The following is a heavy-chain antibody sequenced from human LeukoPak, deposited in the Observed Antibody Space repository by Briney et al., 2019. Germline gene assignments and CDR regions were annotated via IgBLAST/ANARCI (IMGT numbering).Heavy chain of an antibody. V-gene: IGHV3-7*01. CDR2: MNQDGSAK. CDR3: ATYTHWVAGDV. Sequence: GGSLRLSCAASGFTFSDSWMSWVRQAPGKELEWVANMNQDGSAKDYVDSVKGRFTISRDNARNSLYLQMSSLRAEDTAVYYCATYTHWVAGDVWGQGTTVTVSS. CDR1: GFTFSDSW. D-gene: IGHD3-16*01. J-gene: IGHJ6*02.